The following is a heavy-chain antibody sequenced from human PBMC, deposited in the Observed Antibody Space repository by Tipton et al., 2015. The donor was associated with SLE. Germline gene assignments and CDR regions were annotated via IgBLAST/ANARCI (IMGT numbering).Heavy chain of an antibody. J-gene: IGHJ3*02. V-gene: IGHV4-38-2*02. CDR2: IYHSGST. CDR3: ARVPLVDDAFDI. Sequence: TLSLTCTVSGYSISSGYYWGWIWQPPGKGLEWIGSIYHSGSTYYNPSLKSRVTISVDTSKNQFSLKLSSVTAADSAVYYCARVPLVDDAFDIWGQGTMVTVSS. CDR1: GYSISSGYY.